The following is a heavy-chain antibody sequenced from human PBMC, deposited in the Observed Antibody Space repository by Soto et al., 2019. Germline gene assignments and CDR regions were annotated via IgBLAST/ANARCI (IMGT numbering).Heavy chain of an antibody. CDR3: ARGRGTMDV. Sequence: SETPSLSCTVSGGSVSSGSYYWSWIRQPPGKGLEWIGYIYYSGSTNYNPSLKSRVTISVDTSKNQFSLKLSSVTAADTAVYYCARGRGTMDVWGQGTTVTVSS. J-gene: IGHJ6*02. CDR2: IYYSGST. V-gene: IGHV4-61*01. CDR1: GGSVSSGSYY.